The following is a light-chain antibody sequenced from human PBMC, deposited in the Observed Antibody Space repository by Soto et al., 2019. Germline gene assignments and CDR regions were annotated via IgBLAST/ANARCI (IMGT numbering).Light chain of an antibody. Sequence: IQLTQSPSSLSASVGDRVSISCRASQGNNTFVAWYQQKSGKAPKLLIYGASTLQSGVPSRFSGSGSGTEFTLTISGLQPEDFAPYYCQQLTARRFSFGQGTKLDIK. J-gene: IGKJ2*01. V-gene: IGKV1-9*01. CDR2: GAS. CDR1: QGNNTF. CDR3: QQLTARRFS.